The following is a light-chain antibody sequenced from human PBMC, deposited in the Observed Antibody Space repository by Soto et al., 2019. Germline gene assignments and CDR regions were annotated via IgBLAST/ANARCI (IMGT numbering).Light chain of an antibody. J-gene: IGKJ3*01. V-gene: IGKV1-39*01. CDR2: SAS. CDR1: QSISNY. CDR3: QLSDSTPHS. Sequence: DVQMTQSPSSLSAYVGDRVTITSRASQSISNYLNWYQQRPGKAPNLLIYSASSLQSGVPSRFSGSGSGTDFTLTISSLQPEDFATYYCQLSDSTPHSFVPGAKADI.